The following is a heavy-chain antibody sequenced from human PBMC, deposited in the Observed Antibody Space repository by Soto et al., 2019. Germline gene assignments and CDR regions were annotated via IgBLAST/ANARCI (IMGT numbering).Heavy chain of an antibody. J-gene: IGHJ4*02. CDR2: IFYSGST. CDR3: ARRYSSCLVF. D-gene: IGHD6-6*01. V-gene: IGHV4-59*08. CDR1: GGSISSYY. Sequence: ASETLSLTCTVSGGSISSYYWSWIRQPPGKGLEWIGYIFYSGSTNYNPSLKSRVTISVDTSKNQFSLKLSSVTAADTAVYYCARRYSSCLVFWGQGTLVTVSS.